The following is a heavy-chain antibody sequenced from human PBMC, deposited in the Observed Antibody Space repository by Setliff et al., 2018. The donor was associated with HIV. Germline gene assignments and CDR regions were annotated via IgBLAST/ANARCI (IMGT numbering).Heavy chain of an antibody. CDR2: INHSGST. J-gene: IGHJ4*02. CDR1: GGSFSGYY. CDR3: ARGTLLLYY. D-gene: IGHD2-15*01. Sequence: SETLSLTCAVYGGSFSGYYWSWIRQPPGKGLEWIGEINHSGSTNYNPSLKSRVTISVDTSKNQFSLKLSSVTAADTAVYYCARGTLLLYYWGQGTLVTVSS. V-gene: IGHV4-34*01.